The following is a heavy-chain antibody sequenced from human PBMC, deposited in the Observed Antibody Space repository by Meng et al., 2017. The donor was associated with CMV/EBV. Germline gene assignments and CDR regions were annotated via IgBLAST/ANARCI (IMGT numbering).Heavy chain of an antibody. Sequence: GGSLKISCAASGFTFSSYSMNWVRQAPGKGLEWVSYISSSSSTIYYADSVKGRFTISRDNAKNSLYLQMNSLRAEDTAVYYCARWGFYYDSSGYYYDYYYYYGMDVWGQGTTVTVSS. V-gene: IGHV3-48*04. D-gene: IGHD3-22*01. CDR1: GFTFSSYS. CDR2: ISSSSSTI. CDR3: ARWGFYYDSSGYYYDYYYYYGMDV. J-gene: IGHJ6*02.